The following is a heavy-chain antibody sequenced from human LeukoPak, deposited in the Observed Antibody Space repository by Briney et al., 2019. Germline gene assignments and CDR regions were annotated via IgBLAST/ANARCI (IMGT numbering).Heavy chain of an antibody. D-gene: IGHD4-17*01. CDR2: IYYSGST. J-gene: IGHJ3*02. Sequence: SETLSLTCTVSGGSISSYYWSWIRQPPGKGLEWIGYIYYSGSTNYNPSLKSRVTMSVGTSKNQFSLKLRYVTAADTAVYYCARDPVDYGDYVEAFDIWGQGTMVTVSS. V-gene: IGHV4-59*12. CDR3: ARDPVDYGDYVEAFDI. CDR1: GGSISSYY.